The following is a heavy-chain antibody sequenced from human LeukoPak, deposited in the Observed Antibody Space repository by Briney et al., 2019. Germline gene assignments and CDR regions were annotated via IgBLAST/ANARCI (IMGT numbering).Heavy chain of an antibody. D-gene: IGHD2-8*01. J-gene: IGHJ4*02. CDR1: GYSISSSYY. V-gene: IGHV4-38-2*02. Sequence: KPSETLSLTCTVSGYSISSSYYWGWIRQPPGKGLEWIGSIYHSGNTYYNPSLKSRVTISVDTSKNQFSLKLSSVTAADTAVYYCARVCRTNGVSLDYWGQGTLVTVSS. CDR3: ARVCRTNGVSLDY. CDR2: IYHSGNT.